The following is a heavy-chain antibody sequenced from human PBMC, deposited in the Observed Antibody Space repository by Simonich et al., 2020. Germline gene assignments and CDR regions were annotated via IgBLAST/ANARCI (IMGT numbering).Heavy chain of an antibody. V-gene: IGHV3-48*03. J-gene: IGHJ3*02. D-gene: IGHD6-6*01. CDR2: ISSIGSTK. CDR3: ARDLYSSSSAFDI. Sequence: EVQLVESGGGLVQPGGSLRLSCAASGFTFCGYEMNWVRQAPGKVVGWVSYISSIGSTKYYADSVKGRFTISRDNAKTSLYLQMNSLRAEDTAVYYCARDLYSSSSAFDIWGQGTMVTVSS. CDR1: GFTFCGYE.